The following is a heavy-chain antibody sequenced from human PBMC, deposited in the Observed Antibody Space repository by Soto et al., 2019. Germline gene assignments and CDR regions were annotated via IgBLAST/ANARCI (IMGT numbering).Heavy chain of an antibody. V-gene: IGHV1-18*01. CDR1: GYTFTSYG. D-gene: IGHD3-3*01. Sequence: QVQLVQSGAEVKKPGASVKVSCKASGYTFTSYGISWVRQAPGQGLEWMGWISAYNGNTNYAQKLQCRVTMTTDTSTSTAYMELRSLRSDDTAVYYCARVEPPFWRAMGYYYMDVWGKGTTVTVSS. CDR2: ISAYNGNT. J-gene: IGHJ6*03. CDR3: ARVEPPFWRAMGYYYMDV.